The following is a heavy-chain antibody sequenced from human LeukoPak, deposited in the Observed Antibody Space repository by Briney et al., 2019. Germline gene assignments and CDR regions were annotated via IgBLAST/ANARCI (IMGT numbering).Heavy chain of an antibody. CDR3: ARVDGSPDY. CDR2: MNTKSGNT. V-gene: IGHV1-8*03. CDR1: GYTFTRYD. D-gene: IGHD2-15*01. Sequence: GASVKVSCKASGYTFTRYDINWVRQATGQGLEWMGWMNTKSGNTGHAQKFQGRVTITRDTSISTVYMEPSSLRSEDTAVYFCARVDGSPDYWGQGTLVTVSS. J-gene: IGHJ4*02.